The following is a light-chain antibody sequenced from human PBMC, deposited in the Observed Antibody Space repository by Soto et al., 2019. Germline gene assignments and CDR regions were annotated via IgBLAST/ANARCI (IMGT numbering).Light chain of an antibody. Sequence: EIVMPQSPVTLSVSPGERAALSCRASQSVGSNFAWYQQRPGQAPRVLIYGTSTRATGVPARFSGSGSGTDSNLTISSLQSEDFAVYYCQQYNNWPYTFGQGTRLEIK. J-gene: IGKJ2*01. V-gene: IGKV3-15*01. CDR3: QQYNNWPYT. CDR1: QSVGSN. CDR2: GTS.